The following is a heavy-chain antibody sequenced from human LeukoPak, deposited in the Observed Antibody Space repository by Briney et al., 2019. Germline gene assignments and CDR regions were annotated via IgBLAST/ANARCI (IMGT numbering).Heavy chain of an antibody. Sequence: GGSLRLSCAASGFIFSSYGMHWVRQAPGKGLEWVAFIVYDGSNKYYADSVKGRFTISRDNSKNTLYLQMNSLRAEDTAVYYCAKPGAGTYGDHLFDYWGQGTLVTVSS. V-gene: IGHV3-30*02. CDR1: GFIFSSYG. J-gene: IGHJ4*02. CDR3: AKPGAGTYGDHLFDY. D-gene: IGHD4-17*01. CDR2: IVYDGSNK.